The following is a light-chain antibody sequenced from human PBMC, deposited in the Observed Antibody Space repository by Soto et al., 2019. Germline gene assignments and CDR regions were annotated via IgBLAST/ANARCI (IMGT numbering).Light chain of an antibody. CDR1: QSVSSY. Sequence: EIVLTQSPATLSLSPGESATLSCRASQSVSSYLAWYQHKPGLAPRLLISDASNRATGIPARFSGSGSGTDFTLTISSLEPEDVAVYYCQQRSNWPPYTFGQGTKLEIK. V-gene: IGKV3-11*01. CDR2: DAS. J-gene: IGKJ2*01. CDR3: QQRSNWPPYT.